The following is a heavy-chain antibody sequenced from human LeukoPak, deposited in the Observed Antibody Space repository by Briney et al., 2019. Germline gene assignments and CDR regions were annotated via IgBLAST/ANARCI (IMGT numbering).Heavy chain of an antibody. CDR2: IPIFGTA. D-gene: IGHD3-22*01. CDR3: ARFNDYYDSSGYYYDY. J-gene: IGHJ4*02. Sequence: IPIFGTANYAQKFQGRVTITTDESTSTAYMELSSLRSEDTAVYYCARFNDYYDSSGYYYDYWGQGTLVTVSS. V-gene: IGHV1-69*05.